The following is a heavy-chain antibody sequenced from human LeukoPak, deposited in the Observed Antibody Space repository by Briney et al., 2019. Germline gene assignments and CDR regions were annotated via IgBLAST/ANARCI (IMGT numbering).Heavy chain of an antibody. J-gene: IGHJ6*02. Sequence: SETLSLTCAVYGGSFSGYYWNWIRQPPGKGLEWIGKINYSGSTNYNSSLKSRVTISVDTSKNQFSLKLSSVTAADTAVYYCARARITMIRGVAYGMDVWGQGTTVTVSS. CDR1: GGSFSGYY. D-gene: IGHD3-10*01. CDR2: INYSGST. V-gene: IGHV4-34*01. CDR3: ARARITMIRGVAYGMDV.